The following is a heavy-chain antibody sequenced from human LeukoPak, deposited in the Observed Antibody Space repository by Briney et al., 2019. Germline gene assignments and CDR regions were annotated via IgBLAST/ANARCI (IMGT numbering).Heavy chain of an antibody. CDR1: GGTFSSYA. J-gene: IGHJ6*02. Sequence: ASVKVSCKASGGTFSSYAIIWVRQAPGQGLEWMGRIIPILGIANYAQKFQGRVTITADKSTSTAYMELSSLRSEDTAVYYCARARWYLYYYYYYGMDVWGQGTTVTVSS. D-gene: IGHD4-23*01. CDR2: IIPILGIA. V-gene: IGHV1-69*04. CDR3: ARARWYLYYYYYYGMDV.